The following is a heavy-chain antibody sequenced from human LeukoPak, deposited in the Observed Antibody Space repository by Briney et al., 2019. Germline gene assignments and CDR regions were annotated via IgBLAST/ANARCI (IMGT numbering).Heavy chain of an antibody. V-gene: IGHV3-30*18. CDR2: ISNDGSNK. J-gene: IGHJ4*02. CDR1: GFTFSSSG. Sequence: GRSLRLSCAASGFTFSSSGIHWVRQAPGKGLEWVGVISNDGSNKWYADSVKGRFTISRDNSKNTLYLQMNSLRAEDTAVYYCAKETGRWELEWGQGTLVTVFS. CDR3: AKETGRWELE. D-gene: IGHD1-26*01.